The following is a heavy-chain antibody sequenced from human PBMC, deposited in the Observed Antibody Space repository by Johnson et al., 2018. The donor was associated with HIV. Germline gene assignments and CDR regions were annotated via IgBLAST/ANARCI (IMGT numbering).Heavy chain of an antibody. CDR1: ESTFSSYW. D-gene: IGHD3-22*01. CDR2: IRQAGSEK. CDR3: AKDTRYYDSSGYPTEAFDI. J-gene: IGHJ3*02. V-gene: IGHV3-7*01. Sequence: EVQLVESGGGLVQPGGSLRLSCEASESTFSSYWMNWLRQAPGKGLEWVANIRQAGSEKYYVGSVKGRFTVSRDNARKSLYLQMNSLRAEDTAVYYCAKDTRYYDSSGYPTEAFDIWGQGTMVTVSS.